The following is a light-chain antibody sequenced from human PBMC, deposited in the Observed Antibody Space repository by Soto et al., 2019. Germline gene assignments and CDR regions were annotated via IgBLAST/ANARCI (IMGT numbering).Light chain of an antibody. CDR2: EVT. Sequence: QSVLTQPASVSGSPGQPITISCTGTSSDVGIYNLVSWYQQHPGKAPKLMIYEVTKRPSGVSNRFSGSKSGNAASLTISGLQAEDESDYYCCSYAGTSYVFGTGTKVTVL. J-gene: IGLJ1*01. V-gene: IGLV2-23*02. CDR1: SSDVGIYNL. CDR3: CSYAGTSYV.